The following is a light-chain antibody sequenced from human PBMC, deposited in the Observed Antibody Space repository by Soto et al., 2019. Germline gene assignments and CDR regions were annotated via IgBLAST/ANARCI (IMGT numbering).Light chain of an antibody. CDR2: TAS. V-gene: IGKV1-5*03. CDR1: QSVDRW. Sequence: DIQMTQSPSTLSASVGGRVTITCRASQSVDRWLAWYQQKPGKAPKLLMYTASTLHSGIPSRFSGSGSGTEFTPTISSLQPDDVASYYCQQYSKYPWTFGQGTKVEI. J-gene: IGKJ1*01. CDR3: QQYSKYPWT.